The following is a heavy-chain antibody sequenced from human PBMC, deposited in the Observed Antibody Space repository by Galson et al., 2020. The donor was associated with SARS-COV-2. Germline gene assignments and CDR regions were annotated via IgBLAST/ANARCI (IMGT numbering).Heavy chain of an antibody. V-gene: IGHV3-30*03. CDR1: GFTFSSYG. Sequence: GESLKISCAASGFTFSSYGMHWVRQAPGKGLEWVAVISYDGSNKYYADSVKGRFTISRDNSKNTLYLQMNSLRAEDTAVYYCASHSGYDLWGGEYYFDYWGQGTLVTVSS. J-gene: IGHJ4*02. CDR2: ISYDGSNK. CDR3: ASHSGYDLWGGEYYFDY. D-gene: IGHD5-12*01.